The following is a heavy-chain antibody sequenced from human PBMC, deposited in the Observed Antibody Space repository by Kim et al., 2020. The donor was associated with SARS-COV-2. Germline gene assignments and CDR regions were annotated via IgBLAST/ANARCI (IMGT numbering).Heavy chain of an antibody. J-gene: IGHJ4*02. Sequence: GGSLRLSCEASGFTFSSYGMTWVRQAPGKGLEWVSSISASGGSTYYADSVKGRFTISRDNSKNTVYLQMNSLRAEDTAVYYCAKDKSLGQLWKHGGQGTL. V-gene: IGHV3-23*01. CDR2: ISASGGST. CDR1: GFTFSSYG. D-gene: IGHD5-18*01. CDR3: AKDKSLGQLWKH.